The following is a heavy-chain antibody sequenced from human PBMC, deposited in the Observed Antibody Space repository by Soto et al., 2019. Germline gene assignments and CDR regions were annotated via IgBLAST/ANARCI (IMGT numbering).Heavy chain of an antibody. J-gene: IGHJ3*01. Sequence: QVQLMQSGGEVQKPGSSVKVSCKASGGSFGSDTVSWLRQAPGQGLEWMGGIVPIFGTPNYAQKFQGRVTIIADESTNTAYMELSSLTSEDSAVYFCARPTSGYYHDAFDVWGQGTMVTVSS. CDR1: GGSFGSDT. V-gene: IGHV1-69*01. CDR3: ARPTSGYYHDAFDV. CDR2: IVPIFGTP. D-gene: IGHD3-22*01.